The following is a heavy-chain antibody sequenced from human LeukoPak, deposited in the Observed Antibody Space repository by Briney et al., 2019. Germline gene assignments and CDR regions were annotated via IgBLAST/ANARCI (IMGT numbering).Heavy chain of an antibody. J-gene: IGHJ6*03. V-gene: IGHV3-48*04. CDR3: AKGWGPASHPFTDYYYMDV. D-gene: IGHD2-2*01. CDR1: GFTFSSYS. Sequence: HAGGSLRLSCVASGFTFSSYSVNWVRQAPGKGLEWLSYISKSSTSIYYADSMKGRLTISRDNAKNSLFLQMNSLRVEDTAVYYCAKGWGPASHPFTDYYYMDVWGKGTTVTVSS. CDR2: ISKSSTSI.